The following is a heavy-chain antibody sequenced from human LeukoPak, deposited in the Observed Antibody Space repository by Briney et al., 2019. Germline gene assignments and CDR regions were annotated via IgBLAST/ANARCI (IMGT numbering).Heavy chain of an antibody. Sequence: SETLSLTCAVYGGSFSGYYWSWIRQPPGKGLEWIGEINHSGSTNYNPSLKSRVTISVDTSKNQFSLKLSSVTAADTAVYYCARGSGCSSTSCSPYFDYWGQGTLDTVSS. J-gene: IGHJ4*02. V-gene: IGHV4-34*01. D-gene: IGHD2-2*01. CDR3: ARGSGCSSTSCSPYFDY. CDR1: GGSFSGYY. CDR2: INHSGST.